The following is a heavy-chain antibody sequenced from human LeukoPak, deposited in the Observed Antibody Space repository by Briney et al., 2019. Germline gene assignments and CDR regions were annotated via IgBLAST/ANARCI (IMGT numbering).Heavy chain of an antibody. CDR1: GLTLSNYW. CDR3: AIWGTDQNY. V-gene: IGHV3-7*02. D-gene: IGHD3-16*01. Sequence: PVRSLRLSCAVSGLTLSNYWMNWVRQAPREGRQWVANIIPDGGEESYVDSVKGRFVISRDNAKNSLYLQMNSLRAEDTAVYYCAIWGTDQNYWGQGTMVTVSS. J-gene: IGHJ4*02. CDR2: IIPDGGEE.